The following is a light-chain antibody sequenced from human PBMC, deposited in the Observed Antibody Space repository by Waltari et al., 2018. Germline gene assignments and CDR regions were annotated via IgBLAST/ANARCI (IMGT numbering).Light chain of an antibody. CDR3: NSYTITREV. Sequence: QSALTQPASVSGSPGQSLTISCTGPSSDADAYKYVSWYQQHSGKAPKLLIYEVSNRPSGVSYRFSGSNSGNTASLTISGLQAEDEADYYCNSYTITREVFGGGTKLTVL. J-gene: IGLJ2*01. V-gene: IGLV2-14*01. CDR1: SSDADAYKY. CDR2: EVS.